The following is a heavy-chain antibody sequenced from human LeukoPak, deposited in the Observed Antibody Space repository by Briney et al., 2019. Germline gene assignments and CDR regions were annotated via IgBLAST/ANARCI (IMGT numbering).Heavy chain of an antibody. D-gene: IGHD1-7*01. Sequence: PGGSLGLSCAASGFTFSSYAMSGVRQAPGKGLEWVSTFGTSNSSTYYADSVKGRFTISRDNSKNTLHLQMNSLRAEDTAVYYCAKRITGTLRYFDFWGQGTLVTVSS. V-gene: IGHV3-23*01. J-gene: IGHJ4*02. CDR3: AKRITGTLRYFDF. CDR2: FGTSNSST. CDR1: GFTFSSYA.